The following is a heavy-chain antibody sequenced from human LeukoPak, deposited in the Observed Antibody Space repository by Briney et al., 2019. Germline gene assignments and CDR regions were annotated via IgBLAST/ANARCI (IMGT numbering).Heavy chain of an antibody. CDR1: GYSISSGYY. D-gene: IGHD3-16*01. V-gene: IGHV4-38-2*02. CDR2: IYHSATT. CDR3: VRAAWGEPALQAHEYYFYYYMDV. Sequence: SETLSLTCTVSGYSISSGYYWAWIRQPPGKGLEWIGNIYHSATTYYNPSLHSRVTMSVDTSKNQFSQRLRSVTAADTALYYCVRAAWGEPALQAHEYYFYYYMDVWGTGTTVIVSS. J-gene: IGHJ6*03.